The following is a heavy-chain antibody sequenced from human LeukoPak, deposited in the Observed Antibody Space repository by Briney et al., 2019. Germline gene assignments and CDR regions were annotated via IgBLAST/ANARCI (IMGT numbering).Heavy chain of an antibody. Sequence: ASVKVSCKASGYTFTSYDINWVRQATGQGLEWMGWMNPNSGNTGYAQKFQGRVTMTRNTSISTAYMELGSLRSEDTAVYYCARPPGSGYSFDYWGQGPRVPVSS. CDR3: ARPPGSGYSFDY. D-gene: IGHD3-22*01. CDR1: GYTFTSYD. V-gene: IGHV1-8*01. CDR2: MNPNSGNT. J-gene: IGHJ4*02.